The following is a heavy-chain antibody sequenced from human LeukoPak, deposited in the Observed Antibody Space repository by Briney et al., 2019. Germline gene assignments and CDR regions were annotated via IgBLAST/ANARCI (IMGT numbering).Heavy chain of an antibody. Sequence: ASVKVSCKASGYTFTSYGISWVRQAPGQWLEWMGWINPNSGGTNYAQKFQGRVTMTRDTSISTAYMELSRLRSDDTAVYYCAREENRWDYGSGSPNVWGQGTLVTVSS. V-gene: IGHV1-2*02. CDR1: GYTFTSYG. CDR3: AREENRWDYGSGSPNV. CDR2: INPNSGGT. J-gene: IGHJ4*02. D-gene: IGHD3-10*01.